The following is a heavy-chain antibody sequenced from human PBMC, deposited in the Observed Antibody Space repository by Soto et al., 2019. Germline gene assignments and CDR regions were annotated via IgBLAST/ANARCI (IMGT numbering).Heavy chain of an antibody. V-gene: IGHV1-18*01. D-gene: IGHD3-10*01. CDR2: ISAYNGNT. J-gene: IGHJ6*02. Sequence: QVQLVQSGAEVKKPGASVKVSCKASGYTFTSYGISWVRQAPGQGLEWMGWISAYNGNTNYAQKLQGRVTMTTDTTTSTAYMELRSLRSDDTAVYYCAREIWFGELDYYSYYGMDVWGQGTTVTVSS. CDR1: GYTFTSYG. CDR3: AREIWFGELDYYSYYGMDV.